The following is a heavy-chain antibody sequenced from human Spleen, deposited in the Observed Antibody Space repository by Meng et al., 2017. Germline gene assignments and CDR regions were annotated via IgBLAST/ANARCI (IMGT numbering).Heavy chain of an antibody. V-gene: IGHV3-7*01. D-gene: IGHD3-22*01. Sequence: GGSLRLSCAASGFTFSNYWMSWVRQVPGKGLEWVANIKQDGSEKYHVDSVKGRFTISRDNAKNSLYLEMNSLRVEDTAVYYCARVEKYYYDSRGYGWFDPWGQGTLVTVS. CDR2: IKQDGSEK. CDR1: GFTFSNYW. CDR3: ARVEKYYYDSRGYGWFDP. J-gene: IGHJ5*02.